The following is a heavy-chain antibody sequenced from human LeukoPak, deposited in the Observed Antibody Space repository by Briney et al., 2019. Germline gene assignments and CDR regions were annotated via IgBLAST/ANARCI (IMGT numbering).Heavy chain of an antibody. J-gene: IGHJ4*02. CDR1: GFTFSNAW. CDR2: IKSKTDGGTT. Sequence: GGSLRLSCEASGFTFSNAWMSWVRQAPGKGLEWVGRIKSKTDGGTTDYAAPVKGRFTISRDDSKNTLYLQMNSLKTEDTAVYYCTTPLWFGELRDYWGQGTLVTVSS. D-gene: IGHD3-10*01. V-gene: IGHV3-15*01. CDR3: TTPLWFGELRDY.